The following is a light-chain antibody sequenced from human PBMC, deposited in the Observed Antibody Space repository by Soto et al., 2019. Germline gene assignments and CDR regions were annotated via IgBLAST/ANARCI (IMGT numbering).Light chain of an antibody. J-gene: IGLJ2*01. CDR3: CSYAGSSNLV. CDR1: SSDIGGYNY. V-gene: IGLV2-8*01. Sequence: QSALTQPPSASGSPGQSVTISCSGTSSDIGGYNYVSWYRQHPGKAPKLMIYEVSKRPSGVPDRFSGSKSVNTASLTVSGLQAEDEADYYCCSYAGSSNLVFGGGTKLTVL. CDR2: EVS.